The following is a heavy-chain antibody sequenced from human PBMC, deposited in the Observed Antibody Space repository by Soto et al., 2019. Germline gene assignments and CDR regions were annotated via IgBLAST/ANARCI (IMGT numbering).Heavy chain of an antibody. D-gene: IGHD3-3*01. V-gene: IGHV4-30-4*01. CDR2: ISYTGST. CDR3: PSASIQFLFDP. CDR1: CDSLSSYETY. J-gene: IGHJ5*02. Sequence: SETLSLTCHVSCDSLSSYETYWTWIRQPPVKGLEWIGYISYTGSTHYNPSARSRVSISMDTSQNQFSLQLSSVTAADTVVYYCPSASIQFLFDPGGQGILFTVSS.